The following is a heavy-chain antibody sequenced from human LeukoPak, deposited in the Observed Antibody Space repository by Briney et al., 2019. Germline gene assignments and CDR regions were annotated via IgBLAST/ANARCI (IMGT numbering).Heavy chain of an antibody. J-gene: IGHJ4*02. Sequence: GESLKISCQGSGYSFTSYWISWVRQMPGKGLEWMGRIDPSDSYTNYSPSFQGHVTISADKSISTAYLQWSSLKASDTAMYYCARHDTDSSGYYFSSPFDYWGQGTLVTVSS. V-gene: IGHV5-10-1*01. CDR1: GYSFTSYW. D-gene: IGHD3-22*01. CDR3: ARHDTDSSGYYFSSPFDY. CDR2: IDPSDSYT.